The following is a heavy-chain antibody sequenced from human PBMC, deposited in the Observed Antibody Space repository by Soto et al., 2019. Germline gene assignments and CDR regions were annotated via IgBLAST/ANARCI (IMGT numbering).Heavy chain of an antibody. V-gene: IGHV1-8*01. J-gene: IGHJ6*02. D-gene: IGHD4-4*01. Sequence: ASVKVSCKASGYTFTSYDINWVRQATGQGLEWMGWMNPNSGNTGYAQKFQGRVTMTRNTSISTAYMELSSLRSEDTAVYYCATGRQGVTTDYYYYGMDVWGQGTTVTVSS. CDR2: MNPNSGNT. CDR1: GYTFTSYD. CDR3: ATGRQGVTTDYYYYGMDV.